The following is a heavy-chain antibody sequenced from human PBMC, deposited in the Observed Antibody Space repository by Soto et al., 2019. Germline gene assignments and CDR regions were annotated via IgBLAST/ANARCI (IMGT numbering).Heavy chain of an antibody. D-gene: IGHD3-16*01. Sequence: GGSLRLSCAASGFTFSSYWMNWVRQAPGKGLEWVANIKQDGSEKYYVDSVKGRFTISRDNAKNSLYLQMNSLRAEDTAVDYCARDGGMKYFDCWGRGTVVTVSS. V-gene: IGHV3-7*03. J-gene: IGHJ2*01. CDR2: IKQDGSEK. CDR3: ARDGGMKYFDC. CDR1: GFTFSSYW.